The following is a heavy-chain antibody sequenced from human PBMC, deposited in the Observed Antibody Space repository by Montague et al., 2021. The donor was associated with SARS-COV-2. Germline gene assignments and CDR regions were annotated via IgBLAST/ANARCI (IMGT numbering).Heavy chain of an antibody. CDR3: ARFGSGTLEFDL. Sequence: TLSLTCTVSGASISTGIYYWSWIRQPAGKGLEWIGRIRTTGHTDYNSSLENRVLMSVDTSTNQFSLSLTSVTAADTAVYFCARFGSGTLEFDLWGQGTLVTVSS. CDR2: IRTTGHT. CDR1: GASISTGIYY. D-gene: IGHD1-26*01. V-gene: IGHV4-61*02. J-gene: IGHJ4*02.